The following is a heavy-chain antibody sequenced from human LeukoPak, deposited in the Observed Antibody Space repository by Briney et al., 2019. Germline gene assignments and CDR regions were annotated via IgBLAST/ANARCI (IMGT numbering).Heavy chain of an antibody. Sequence: GRSLRLSCAASGFIFSNDAMHWVRQAPGKGLEWVAFIWFDGSNKHYADSVKGRFTISRDNSEDTLYLQMNSLKAEDTAVYYCVRDPSGSGFAFDSWGQGALVTVSS. J-gene: IGHJ4*02. V-gene: IGHV3-33*01. CDR1: GFIFSNDA. D-gene: IGHD1-1*01. CDR3: VRDPSGSGFAFDS. CDR2: IWFDGSNK.